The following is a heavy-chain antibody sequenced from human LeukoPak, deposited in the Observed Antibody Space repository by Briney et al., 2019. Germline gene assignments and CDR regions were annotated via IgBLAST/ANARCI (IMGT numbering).Heavy chain of an antibody. D-gene: IGHD5-18*01. CDR1: GGSISSSSYY. CDR2: IYYSGST. CDR3: ARWYSYGTDY. V-gene: IGHV4-39*01. Sequence: SETLSLTCTVSGGSISSSSYYWGWIRQPPGKGLEWIGSIYYSGSTYYNPSLKSRVTISVDTSKNQFSLKLSSVTAADTAVYYCARWYSYGTDYWGQGTLVTVSS. J-gene: IGHJ4*02.